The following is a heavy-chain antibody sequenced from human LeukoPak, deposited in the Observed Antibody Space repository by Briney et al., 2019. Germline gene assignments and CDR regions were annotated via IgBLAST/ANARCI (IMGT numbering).Heavy chain of an antibody. Sequence: SGGSLRLSYAFSGFTFSIYAMSWVRQAPGKGLEWVSAISGSGGSTYYADSVKGRFTISRDNSKNTLYLQMNSLRAEDTAVYYCAKVCSGSYYAFDIWGQGTMVTVLS. D-gene: IGHD1-26*01. CDR1: GFTFSIYA. J-gene: IGHJ3*02. CDR3: AKVCSGSYYAFDI. CDR2: ISGSGGST. V-gene: IGHV3-23*01.